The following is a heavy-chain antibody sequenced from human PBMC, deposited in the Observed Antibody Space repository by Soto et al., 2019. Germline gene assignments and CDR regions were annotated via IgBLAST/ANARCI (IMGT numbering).Heavy chain of an antibody. CDR1: GFTFSNNA. J-gene: IGHJ4*02. Sequence: QVQLVESGGGVVQPGRSLRISCVASGFTFSNNAIHWARQAPGKGLEWVAVISYDGSTAYYVDSVKGRFIISRDNFKNMLYLEMNSLRPEDTAVYYCARGGRTAAGTRRYYFDYWGQGTVVTVSS. D-gene: IGHD6-13*01. CDR3: ARGGRTAAGTRRYYFDY. CDR2: ISYDGSTA. V-gene: IGHV3-30-3*01.